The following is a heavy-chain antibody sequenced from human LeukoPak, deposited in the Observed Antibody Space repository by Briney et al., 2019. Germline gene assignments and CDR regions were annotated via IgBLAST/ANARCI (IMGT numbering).Heavy chain of an antibody. Sequence: PGGSLRLSCAASGFNFGNYDMHWVRQAPNKGLEWLASIRYDGWTKKHADSLRGRFTVSRDNSKNTLSLQMNSLRPEDTAVYYCVTLAGDGFDFWGQGQMVTVSS. CDR3: VTLAGDGFDF. J-gene: IGHJ3*01. V-gene: IGHV3-30*02. CDR2: IRYDGWTK. D-gene: IGHD3-10*01. CDR1: GFNFGNYD.